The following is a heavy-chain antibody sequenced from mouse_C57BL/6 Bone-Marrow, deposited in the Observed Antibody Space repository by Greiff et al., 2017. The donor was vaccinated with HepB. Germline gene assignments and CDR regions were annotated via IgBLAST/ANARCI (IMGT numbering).Heavy chain of an antibody. CDR3: ARAARGVLRSNFDY. D-gene: IGHD1-1*01. CDR1: GYTFTDYY. V-gene: IGHV1-76*01. J-gene: IGHJ2*01. CDR2: IYPGSGNT. Sequence: QVQLQQSGAELVRPGASVKLSCKASGYTFTDYYINWVKQRPGQGLEWIARIYPGSGNTYYNEKFKGKATLTAEKSSSPAYMQLSSLTSEDSAVYFCARAARGVLRSNFDYWGQGTTLTVSS.